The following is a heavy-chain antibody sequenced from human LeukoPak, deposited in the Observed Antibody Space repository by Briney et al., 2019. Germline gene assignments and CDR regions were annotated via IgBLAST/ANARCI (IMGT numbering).Heavy chain of an antibody. Sequence: GASVKVSCKASGYTFTSYDINWVRQATGQGLEWMGWMNPNSGNTGYAQKFQGRVTMTRNTSISTAYMELNSLRSEDTAVYYCARRTGWFGELYHYYYMDVWGKGTTVTVSS. V-gene: IGHV1-8*01. CDR2: MNPNSGNT. CDR3: ARRTGWFGELYHYYYMDV. J-gene: IGHJ6*03. D-gene: IGHD3-10*01. CDR1: GYTFTSYD.